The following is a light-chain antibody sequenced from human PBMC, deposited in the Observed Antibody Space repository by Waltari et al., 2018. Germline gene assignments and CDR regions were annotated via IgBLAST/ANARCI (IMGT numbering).Light chain of an antibody. CDR1: SGINVANYR. J-gene: IGLJ3*02. Sequence: QAVLTQPSSLSASPGASASLTCTLRSGINVANYRIHWYQQKPGSPPQYPLRYKPESDKQQASGVPSRFSGSKDASASSGILLISGLQSEDEADYYCMIWHSSTWVFGGGTKLTVL. CDR3: MIWHSSTWV. CDR2: YKPESDK. V-gene: IGLV5-45*02.